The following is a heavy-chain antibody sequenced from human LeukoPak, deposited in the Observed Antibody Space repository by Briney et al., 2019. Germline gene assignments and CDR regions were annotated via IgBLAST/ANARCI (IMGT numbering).Heavy chain of an antibody. V-gene: IGHV3-74*01. D-gene: IGHD3-10*01. CDR2: INSDGSGT. CDR1: GLTFSSYW. Sequence: GGSLRLSCAASGLTFSSYWMHWVRQAPGKGLVWVSRINSDGSGTSYADSVKGRFTISRDNAKNTLYLQMNSLRAEDTAVYYCATEPRGVRGVIIRKNWGQGTLVTVSS. CDR3: ATEPRGVRGVIIRKN. J-gene: IGHJ4*02.